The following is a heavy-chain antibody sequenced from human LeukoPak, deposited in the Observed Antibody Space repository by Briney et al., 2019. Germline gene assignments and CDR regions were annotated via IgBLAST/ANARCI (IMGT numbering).Heavy chain of an antibody. CDR3: AKKSSGIDY. CDR1: GFTFSSYA. D-gene: IGHD1-26*01. J-gene: IGHJ4*02. V-gene: IGHV3-23*01. CDR2: ISDGGGST. Sequence: PGGSLRVSCVASGFTFSSYAMSWVRQAPGKGLEWVSVISDGGGSTYYADSVKGRFTVSRDNSKNTLYVQMNSLRAEDTAVYYCAKKSSGIDYWGQGTLVTVSS.